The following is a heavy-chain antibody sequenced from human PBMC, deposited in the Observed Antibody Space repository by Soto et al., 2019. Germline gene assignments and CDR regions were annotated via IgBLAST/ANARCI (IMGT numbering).Heavy chain of an antibody. CDR3: AISGDNSGSLDY. J-gene: IGHJ4*02. D-gene: IGHD6-19*01. V-gene: IGHV3-30-3*01. CDR1: GFPFSRYA. CDR2: ISYDGSNK. Sequence: GGSLRLSCAASGFPFSRYAMHWVRQAPGKGLEWVALISYDGSNKYYADSVKGRFTISRENSKNTLYLQMNSLRAEDTAAYYCAISGDNSGSLDYWGQGTMVTVSS.